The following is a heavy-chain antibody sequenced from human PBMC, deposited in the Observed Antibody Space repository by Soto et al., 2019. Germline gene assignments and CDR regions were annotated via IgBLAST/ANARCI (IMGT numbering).Heavy chain of an antibody. CDR3: ARDIYSYGSVGTPDI. D-gene: IGHD5-18*01. V-gene: IGHV3-30-3*01. J-gene: IGHJ3*02. Sequence: PGGSLRLSCVASGFSFSSQAMHWVRQAPGKGLEWVAAISNDGNRQLYADSVKDRFTISGDNSRNTLDLQMNNLRTEDTGVYFCARDIYSYGSVGTPDIWGQGTMVTVSS. CDR1: GFSFSSQA. CDR2: ISNDGNRQ.